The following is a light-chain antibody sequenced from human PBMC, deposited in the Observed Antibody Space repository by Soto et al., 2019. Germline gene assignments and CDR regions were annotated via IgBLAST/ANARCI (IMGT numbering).Light chain of an antibody. CDR2: GAS. V-gene: IGKV3-20*01. Sequence: EIVLTQSPGTLSLSPGERATLSCRASQSVSSSYLAWYQQKPGQAPRLLIYGASTRATGIPDRFSGSGSGTDFTFTISRLESEDSAVYFCQQYGNSPLTFGGGTKVEIK. CDR3: QQYGNSPLT. J-gene: IGKJ4*01. CDR1: QSVSSSY.